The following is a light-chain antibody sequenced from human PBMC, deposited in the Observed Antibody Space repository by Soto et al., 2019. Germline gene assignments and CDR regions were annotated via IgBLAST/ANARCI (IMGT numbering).Light chain of an antibody. CDR1: SSNIGAGYD. Sequence: QSVLTQPPSESRAPGQRVTISCTGSSSNIGAGYDVHWYQQLPGTAPKLLIYGNSNRPSGVPDRFSGSKSGTSASLAITGLQAEDEADHYCQSYDSSLSGWKVFGGGTKLTLL. V-gene: IGLV1-40*01. CDR2: GNS. J-gene: IGLJ2*01. CDR3: QSYDSSLSGWKV.